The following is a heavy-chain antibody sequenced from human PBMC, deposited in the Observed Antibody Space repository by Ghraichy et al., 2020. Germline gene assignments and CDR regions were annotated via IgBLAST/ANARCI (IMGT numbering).Heavy chain of an antibody. D-gene: IGHD2-2*01. Sequence: GGSLRLSCAASGFTVSSNYMSWVRQAPGKGLEWVSAISGSGSSTYYADSVKGRFTISRDNSKNTLYLQMSYLRAEDTAVYYCAKNPGYQLARAPYFDYWGQGTLVTVSS. CDR1: GFTVSSNY. CDR3: AKNPGYQLARAPYFDY. V-gene: IGHV3-23*01. CDR2: ISGSGSST. J-gene: IGHJ4*02.